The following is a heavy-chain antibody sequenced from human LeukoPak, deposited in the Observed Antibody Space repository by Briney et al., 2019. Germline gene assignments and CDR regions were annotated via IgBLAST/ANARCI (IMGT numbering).Heavy chain of an antibody. CDR2: INHRGNT. V-gene: IGHV4-34*01. CDR3: ARLDIVVVVALDY. Sequence: PSETLSLTCAVYGGSFSGYYWSWIRQPPGKGLEWIGEINHRGNTNYNPSLKSRVTISVDTPKNQFSLKLSSVTAADTAVYYCARLDIVVVVALDYWGQGTLVTVSS. CDR1: GGSFSGYY. D-gene: IGHD2-15*01. J-gene: IGHJ4*02.